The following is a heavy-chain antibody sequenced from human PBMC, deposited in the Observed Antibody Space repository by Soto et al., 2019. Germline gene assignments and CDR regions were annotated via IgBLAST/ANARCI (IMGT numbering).Heavy chain of an antibody. CDR1: GYTFTGYY. CDR2: INPNSGGT. Sequence: QVQLVQSGAEVKKPGASVKVSCKASGYTFTGYYMHWVRQAPGQGLEWMGWINPNSGGTNYAQKFQGWVTMTRDTSISTAYMELSRLRSDDTAVYYCARLTGIAAAGGKYYFDYWGQGTLVTVSS. D-gene: IGHD6-13*01. J-gene: IGHJ4*02. CDR3: ARLTGIAAAGGKYYFDY. V-gene: IGHV1-2*04.